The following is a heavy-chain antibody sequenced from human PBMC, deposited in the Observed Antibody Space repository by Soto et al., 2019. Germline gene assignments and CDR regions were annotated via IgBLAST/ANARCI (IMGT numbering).Heavy chain of an antibody. J-gene: IGHJ5*02. Sequence: SETLSLTCTVSGGSISSYYWSWIRQPPGKGLEWIGYIYYSGSTNYNPSLKSRVTISVDTSKNQFSLKLSSVTAADTAVYYCARLGGVYSGYDLGWFDPWGQGTLVTVSS. CDR2: IYYSGST. CDR3: ARLGGVYSGYDLGWFDP. V-gene: IGHV4-59*08. CDR1: GGSISSYY. D-gene: IGHD5-12*01.